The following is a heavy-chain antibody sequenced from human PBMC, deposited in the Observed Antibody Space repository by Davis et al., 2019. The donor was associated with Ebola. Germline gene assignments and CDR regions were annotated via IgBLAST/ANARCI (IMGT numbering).Heavy chain of an antibody. CDR2: IRSKAYGGTT. Sequence: SLRLSCTASGFTFGDYAMSWFRQAPGKGLEWVGFIRSKAYGGTTEYAASVKGRFTISRDDSKSIAYLQMNSLKTEDTAVYYCTRDKTTVTTYYYYGMDVWGQGTTVTVSS. D-gene: IGHD4-17*01. V-gene: IGHV3-49*03. CDR3: TRDKTTVTTYYYYGMDV. J-gene: IGHJ6*02. CDR1: GFTFGDYA.